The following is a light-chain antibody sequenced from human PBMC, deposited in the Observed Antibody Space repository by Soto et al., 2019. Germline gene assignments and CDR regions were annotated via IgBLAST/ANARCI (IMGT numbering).Light chain of an antibody. V-gene: IGKV3D-15*01. CDR1: QSIRTD. Sequence: EIVLTQSPRTLSLCPGERATLSCRASQSIRTDLAWYQQKSGQGPRLLIYDASTRATGIPARFSGSGSGTEFTLTISSLQSEDFAVYYCQQYNNWPPWTFGQGTKVDI. CDR2: DAS. CDR3: QQYNNWPPWT. J-gene: IGKJ1*01.